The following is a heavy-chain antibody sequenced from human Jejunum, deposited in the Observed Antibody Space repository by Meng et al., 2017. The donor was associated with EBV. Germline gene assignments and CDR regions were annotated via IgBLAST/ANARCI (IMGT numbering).Heavy chain of an antibody. Sequence: QVELVESGGGVVQPGRSLRLSCAASGFTFSGHAMQWVRQAPGKGLKWVALISKDGNNKYYADSVKGRFTISRDNSKNTLYLQMNSLRVDDTALYYCTREWGADYWGQGTLVTVSS. CDR3: TREWGADY. CDR2: ISKDGNNK. CDR1: GFTFSGHA. D-gene: IGHD3-16*01. J-gene: IGHJ4*02. V-gene: IGHV3-30-3*01.